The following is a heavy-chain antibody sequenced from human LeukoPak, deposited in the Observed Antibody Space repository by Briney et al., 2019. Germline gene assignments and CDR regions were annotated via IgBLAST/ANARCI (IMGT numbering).Heavy chain of an antibody. CDR1: GYTFSGHY. D-gene: IGHD3-3*01. V-gene: IGHV1-2*02. Sequence: ASVKVSCRASGYTFSGHYMHWVRLAPGQGLEWMGWINPNTGGTNYAQKFQGGVTMTRDTSISTVYMELRRLRSDDTAVYYCARDMYDFLSAAYYFDYWGQGTLFTVSS. CDR2: INPNTGGT. J-gene: IGHJ4*02. CDR3: ARDMYDFLSAAYYFDY.